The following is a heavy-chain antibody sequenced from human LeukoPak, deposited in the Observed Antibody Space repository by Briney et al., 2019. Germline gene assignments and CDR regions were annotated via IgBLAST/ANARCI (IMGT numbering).Heavy chain of an antibody. J-gene: IGHJ4*02. CDR3: ARAYRATQFDY. Sequence: GASVKVSCKASGYTFTSFDINWVRQATGQGLEWMGWMSPNSGNTGYAQKFQGRVTMTRNTSISTAYMELSSLRSEDTAVYYCARAYRATQFDYWGQGTLVTVSS. CDR1: GYTFTSFD. V-gene: IGHV1-8*01. CDR2: MSPNSGNT.